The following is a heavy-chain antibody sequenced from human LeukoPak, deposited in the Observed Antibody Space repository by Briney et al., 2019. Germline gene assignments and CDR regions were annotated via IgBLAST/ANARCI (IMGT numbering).Heavy chain of an antibody. Sequence: NPSETLSLTCAVSGYSISSGYYWGWIRQPPGKGLEWIGSIYHTGSTYYNPSLQSRVTISLDSPKNQFSLKLTSVTAADTAVYYCASGGTAVVMALTYYFDTWGQGTPVTVSS. J-gene: IGHJ4*02. CDR1: GYSISSGYY. CDR3: ASGGTAVVMALTYYFDT. V-gene: IGHV4-38-2*01. CDR2: IYHTGST. D-gene: IGHD3-22*01.